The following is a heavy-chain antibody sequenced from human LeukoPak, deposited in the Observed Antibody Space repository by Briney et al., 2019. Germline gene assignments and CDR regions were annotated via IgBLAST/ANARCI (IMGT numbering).Heavy chain of an antibody. J-gene: IGHJ4*02. CDR3: ASLDANY. Sequence: ASVKVSCKASGYTFTSYYMHWVRQAPGQGLEWMGIINPSGGSTSYAQKFQGRVTMTRDMSTSTVYMELSSLKASDTAMYYCASLDANYWGQGTLVTVSS. V-gene: IGHV1-46*01. CDR2: INPSGGST. CDR1: GYTFTSYY. D-gene: IGHD3-9*01.